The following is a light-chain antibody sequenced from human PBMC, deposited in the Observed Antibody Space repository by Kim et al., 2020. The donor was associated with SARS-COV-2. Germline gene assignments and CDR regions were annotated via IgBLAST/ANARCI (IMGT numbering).Light chain of an antibody. CDR1: ESVSIH. CDR2: GAS. J-gene: IGKJ5*01. Sequence: DIHMTQSPSSLSASVGDRVTITCRASESVSIHLNWYQQKPGKAPKLLIHGASTLPRGVPSRFSGTGSVTDFTFTIKSLEPEDFATYYCLQSNSIPLTFGQGTQLEIK. CDR3: LQSNSIPLT. V-gene: IGKV1-39*01.